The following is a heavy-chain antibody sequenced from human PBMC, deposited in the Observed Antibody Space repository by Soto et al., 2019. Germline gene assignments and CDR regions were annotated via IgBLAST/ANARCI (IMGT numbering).Heavy chain of an antibody. CDR1: GGSITGADYY. CDR2: ISYRGRT. V-gene: IGHV4-31*03. Sequence: SETLSLTCTVSGGSITGADYYWSWIRQPPGKGLEWIGYISYRGRTYYNPSLKSRLTISLDTSKNQFSLRPTSVTVADTAVYYWERSVRLGDLSFRYWSQGTLVTVSS. J-gene: IGHJ4*02. D-gene: IGHD3-16*02. CDR3: ERSVRLGDLSFRY.